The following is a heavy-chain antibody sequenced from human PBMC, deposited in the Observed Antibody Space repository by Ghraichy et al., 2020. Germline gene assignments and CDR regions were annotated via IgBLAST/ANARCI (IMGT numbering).Heavy chain of an antibody. J-gene: IGHJ5*02. CDR2: INSDGSTT. Sequence: GESLNISCAVSGFTFSSYWMHWVRQTPGKGLVWVSRINSDGSTTSYADSVKGRFTISRDNAKNTLYLQMNSLRAEDTAVYYCARDRGVAAADFNWFDPWGQGTLVTVSS. V-gene: IGHV3-74*01. D-gene: IGHD6-13*01. CDR3: ARDRGVAAADFNWFDP. CDR1: GFTFSSYW.